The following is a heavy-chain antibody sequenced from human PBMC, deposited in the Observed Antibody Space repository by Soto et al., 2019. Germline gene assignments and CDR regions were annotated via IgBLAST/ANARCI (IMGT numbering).Heavy chain of an antibody. V-gene: IGHV1-8*01. Sequence: GASVKVSCKASGYTFTSYDINWVRQATGQGLEWMGWMNPNSGNTGYAQKFQGRVTMTRNTSISTAYMELSSLRSEDTAVYYCARLAAAQTITNWFDPWGQGTLATVSS. CDR1: GYTFTSYD. D-gene: IGHD6-13*01. CDR2: MNPNSGNT. CDR3: ARLAAAQTITNWFDP. J-gene: IGHJ5*02.